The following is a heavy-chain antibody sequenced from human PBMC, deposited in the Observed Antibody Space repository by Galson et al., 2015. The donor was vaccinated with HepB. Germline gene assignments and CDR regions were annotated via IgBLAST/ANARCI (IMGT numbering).Heavy chain of an antibody. Sequence: SLRLSCAASGFIFSTYNMNWVRQAPGKGLGWVSLITSDNYIYYADSVKGRFTISRDNAKNSLYLQMDSLRAEDTAVYYCARDLSSGWYVEYWGQGTLVTVSS. CDR2: ITSDNYI. V-gene: IGHV3-21*01. D-gene: IGHD6-19*01. CDR3: ARDLSSGWYVEY. J-gene: IGHJ4*02. CDR1: GFIFSTYN.